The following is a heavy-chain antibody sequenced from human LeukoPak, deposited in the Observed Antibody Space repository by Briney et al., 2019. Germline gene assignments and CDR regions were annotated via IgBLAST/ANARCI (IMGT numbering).Heavy chain of an antibody. V-gene: IGHV1-2*02. J-gene: IGHJ4*02. D-gene: IGHD3-22*01. CDR3: ARVIYDSSGLLDY. CDR1: GYTFTGYY. Sequence: ASVKVSCKASGYTFTGYYMHWVRQAPGQGLEWMGWINPNSGGTNYAQKFQGRVTMTRDASISTAYMELSRLRSDDTALYYCARVIYDSSGLLDYWGQGTLVTVSS. CDR2: INPNSGGT.